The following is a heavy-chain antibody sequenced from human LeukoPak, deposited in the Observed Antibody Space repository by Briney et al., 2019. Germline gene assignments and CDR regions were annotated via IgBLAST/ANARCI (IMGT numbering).Heavy chain of an antibody. Sequence: GGSLRLSCAASGLTFSSYVVSWVRQAPGIGLEWVSTISGSGGARYYGDSVKGRFTISRDNSKNTLHLQMNSPRAEDTAVYYCATRGTTATEYLEYWGRGALVTVSS. V-gene: IGHV3-23*01. J-gene: IGHJ4*02. D-gene: IGHD1-1*01. CDR2: ISGSGGAR. CDR3: ATRGTTATEYLEY. CDR1: GLTFSSYV.